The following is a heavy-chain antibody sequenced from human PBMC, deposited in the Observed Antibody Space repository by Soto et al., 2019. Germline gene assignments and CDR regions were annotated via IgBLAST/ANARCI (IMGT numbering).Heavy chain of an antibody. CDR2: ISYDGSNK. CDR3: AKDFRVAAAGKPLDY. D-gene: IGHD6-13*01. V-gene: IGHV3-30*18. CDR1: GFTFSSYG. Sequence: QVQLVESGGGVVQPGRSLRLSCAASGFTFSSYGMHWVRQAPGKGLEWVAVISYDGSNKYYADSVKGRFTISRDNSKNTLYLQMSSLRAEDTVVYYCAKDFRVAAAGKPLDYWGQGTLVTVST. J-gene: IGHJ4*02.